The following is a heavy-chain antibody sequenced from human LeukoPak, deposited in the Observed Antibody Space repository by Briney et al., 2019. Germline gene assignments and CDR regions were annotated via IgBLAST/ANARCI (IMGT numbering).Heavy chain of an antibody. CDR3: ARAAEYGSTPDY. D-gene: IGHD3-10*01. Sequence: ASLKVSCKASGYTFTSYDINWVRQATGQGLEWMGWMNPNSGNTGYAQKFQGRVTMTRNTSISTAYMELSSLRSEDTAVYYCARAAEYGSTPDYWGQGTLVTVSS. CDR1: GYTFTSYD. V-gene: IGHV1-8*01. J-gene: IGHJ4*02. CDR2: MNPNSGNT.